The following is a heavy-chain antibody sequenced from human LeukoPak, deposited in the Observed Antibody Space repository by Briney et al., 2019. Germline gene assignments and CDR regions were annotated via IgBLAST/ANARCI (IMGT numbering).Heavy chain of an antibody. CDR1: VFTLSSYS. Sequence: GGFLRLSCAVSVFTLSSYSMNWVRQAPWKGLEWVSSIRSSSSHIYYADSVKGRFTISRDNAKNSLYLQMNSLRAEDTAVYYCANTILTGALWGQGTLVTVSS. V-gene: IGHV3-21*01. CDR3: ANTILTGAL. J-gene: IGHJ4*02. D-gene: IGHD2-2*02. CDR2: IRSSSSHI.